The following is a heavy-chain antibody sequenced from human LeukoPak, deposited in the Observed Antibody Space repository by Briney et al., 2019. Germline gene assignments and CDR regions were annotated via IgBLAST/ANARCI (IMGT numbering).Heavy chain of an antibody. D-gene: IGHD1/OR15-1a*01. V-gene: IGHV3-74*01. CDR2: INTDGTTT. Sequence: PGGSLGLSCAGSGYTFSSYWMHWVRQAPGKGLVWVSRINTDGTTTNYADSVEGRFTISRDNAQNTLYLQMTSLRVEDTALYYCTKDLTRPRDHWGQGTLVTVSS. J-gene: IGHJ4*02. CDR3: TKDLTRPRDH. CDR1: GYTFSSYW.